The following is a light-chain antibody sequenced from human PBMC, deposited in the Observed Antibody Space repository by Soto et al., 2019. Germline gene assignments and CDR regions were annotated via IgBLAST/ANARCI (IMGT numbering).Light chain of an antibody. J-gene: IGLJ2*01. CDR1: TSNVGAGYD. CDR2: GNS. CDR3: QSYDSSLSAAV. Sequence: QSVLTQPPSVSGAPGQRVTISCTGSTSNVGAGYDVQWYQQLPGTAPKLLISGNSNRPSGVPDRFSGSKSGTSASLAITGLQAEDEADYYCQSYDSSLSAAVFGGGTKVTVL. V-gene: IGLV1-40*01.